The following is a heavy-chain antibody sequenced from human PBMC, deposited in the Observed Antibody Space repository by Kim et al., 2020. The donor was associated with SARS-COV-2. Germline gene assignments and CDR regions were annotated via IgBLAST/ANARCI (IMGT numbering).Heavy chain of an antibody. J-gene: IGHJ4*02. CDR3: AARVRWDHIRTLAY. Sequence: GGSLRLSCAASGFTFRTYAMSWVRQGPGKGLEWVSVRATRGNTNYADSAKGRLTISRDNSTNKLYLQLISLRAADKAVFYCAARVRWDHIRTLAYWGQG. CDR1: GFTFRTYA. V-gene: IGHV3-23*01. CDR2: RATRGNT. D-gene: IGHD3-10*01.